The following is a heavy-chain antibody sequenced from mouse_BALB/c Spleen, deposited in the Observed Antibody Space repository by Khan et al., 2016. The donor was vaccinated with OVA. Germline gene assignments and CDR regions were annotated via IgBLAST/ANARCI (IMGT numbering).Heavy chain of an antibody. CDR3: ARGGYGPSYAMDY. D-gene: IGHD1-2*01. Sequence: VQLQQSGPELEKPGASVKISCKASGYSFTGFNMNWVKQSNGKSLEWIGNIDPYYGGTPYNQKFKGKATLTVNKSYSTAYMQLKSLTSEDAAVYYCARGGYGPSYAMDYWGQGTSVTGAS. V-gene: IGHV1-39*01. J-gene: IGHJ4*01. CDR2: IDPYYGGT. CDR1: GYSFTGFN.